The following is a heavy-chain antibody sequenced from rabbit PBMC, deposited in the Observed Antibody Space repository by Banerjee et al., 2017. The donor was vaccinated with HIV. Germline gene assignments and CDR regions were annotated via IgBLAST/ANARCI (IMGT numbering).Heavy chain of an antibody. CDR1: GFDLSSSYY. CDR3: ARRYAGYVSAISDFNL. D-gene: IGHD7-1*01. J-gene: IGHJ4*01. CDR2: IHAGNSGST. V-gene: IGHV1S40*01. Sequence: QSLEESGGGLVQPEGSLTLTCKVAGFDLSSSYYMCWVRQAPGKGLEWIACIHAGNSGSTYYASWAKGRFTISKTSSTTVTLQMTSLTAADTATYFCARRYAGYVSAISDFNLWGQGTLVTVS.